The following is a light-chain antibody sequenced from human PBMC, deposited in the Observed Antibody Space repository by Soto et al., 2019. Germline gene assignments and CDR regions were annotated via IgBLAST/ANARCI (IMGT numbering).Light chain of an antibody. Sequence: EIVLTQSPGTLSLSPGEIATLSCSTSQSVSNNYLAWYQQKPGQAPRLLIYGASSRATGIPDRFSGSGSGTDFTLSISRLEPEDFAVYYCQQYSSLWTFGQGTKVDIK. CDR2: GAS. V-gene: IGKV3-20*01. CDR3: QQYSSLWT. CDR1: QSVSNNY. J-gene: IGKJ1*01.